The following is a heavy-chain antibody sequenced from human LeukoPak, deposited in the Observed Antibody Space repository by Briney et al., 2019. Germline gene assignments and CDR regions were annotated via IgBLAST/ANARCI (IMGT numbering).Heavy chain of an antibody. Sequence: SETLSLTCAVSGYSISSGYYWGWIRQPPGKGLEWIGSIYHSGSTYYNPSLKSRVTISVDTSKNQFSLKLSSVIAADTAVYYCARCNTMVRGRLNWFDPWGQGTLVTVSS. V-gene: IGHV4-38-2*01. J-gene: IGHJ5*02. D-gene: IGHD3-10*01. CDR1: GYSISSGYY. CDR3: ARCNTMVRGRLNWFDP. CDR2: IYHSGST.